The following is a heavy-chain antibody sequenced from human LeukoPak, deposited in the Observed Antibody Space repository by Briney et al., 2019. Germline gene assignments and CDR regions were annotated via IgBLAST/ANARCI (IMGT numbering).Heavy chain of an antibody. CDR3: ARASGVGFDY. V-gene: IGHV3-48*03. Sequence: PGGSLRLSCAASGFTFSSYEMNWVRQAPGKGLEWVSYISSSGSTIYYAASVKGRFTISRDNAKNSLYLQMNSLRAEDTAVYYCARASGVGFDYWGQGTLVTVSS. J-gene: IGHJ4*02. CDR2: ISSSGSTI. D-gene: IGHD3-10*01. CDR1: GFTFSSYE.